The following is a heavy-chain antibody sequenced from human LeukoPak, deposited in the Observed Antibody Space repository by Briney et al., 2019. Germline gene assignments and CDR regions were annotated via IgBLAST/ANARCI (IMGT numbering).Heavy chain of an antibody. V-gene: IGHV4-59*08. CDR2: IYYSGST. D-gene: IGHD4-17*01. J-gene: IGHJ4*02. CDR3: ARYGRIFDY. CDR1: GGSISSYC. Sequence: SETLSLTCTVSGGSISSYCWSWIRQPPGKGLEWIGYIYYSGSTNYNPSLKSRVTISVDTSKNQFSLKLSSVTAADTAVYYCARYGRIFDYWGQGTLVTVSS.